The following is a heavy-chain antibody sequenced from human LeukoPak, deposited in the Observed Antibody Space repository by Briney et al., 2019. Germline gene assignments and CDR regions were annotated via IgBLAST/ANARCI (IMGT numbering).Heavy chain of an antibody. CDR1: GGSFSGYY. CDR3: ARGASWNEESQDGVRGVTGRTNYFDY. V-gene: IGHV4-34*01. Sequence: SETLSLTCAVYGGSFSGYYWRWLRQPPGKGLEWIGEINHSGSTNYNPSLKSRVTISVDTSKNQFSLKLSSVTAADTAVYYCARGASWNEESQDGVRGVTGRTNYFDYWGQGTLVTVSS. CDR2: INHSGST. J-gene: IGHJ4*02. D-gene: IGHD3-10*01.